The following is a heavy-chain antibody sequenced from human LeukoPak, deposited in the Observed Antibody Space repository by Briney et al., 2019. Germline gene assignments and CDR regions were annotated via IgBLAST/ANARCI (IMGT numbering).Heavy chain of an antibody. D-gene: IGHD6-13*01. Sequence: PGGSLRLSCAASGFTFTNYWMTWVRQTRGKGLEWVANIKQDGSQIFYVDSVKGRFTISRDNAKNSLYLQMNSLRAEDTAVYYCARADTSRWDYWGQGTLVTVSS. V-gene: IGHV3-7*01. CDR2: IKQDGSQI. CDR1: GFTFTNYW. J-gene: IGHJ4*02. CDR3: ARADTSRWDY.